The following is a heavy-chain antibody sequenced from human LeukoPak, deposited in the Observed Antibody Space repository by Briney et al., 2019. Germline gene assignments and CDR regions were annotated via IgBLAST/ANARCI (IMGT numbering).Heavy chain of an antibody. J-gene: IGHJ4*02. CDR2: LSSGGSMI. CDR3: ARKIYGSDNYIDY. D-gene: IGHD3-10*01. V-gene: IGHV3-11*01. Sequence: GGSLRLSCVASGFTFSDYYINWIRQAPGMGLEWIAYLSSGGSMIYYADSVKGRFAVSRDNAKNSVYLQMNSLRAEDTALYYCARKIYGSDNYIDYWGQGTLVTVSS. CDR1: GFTFSDYY.